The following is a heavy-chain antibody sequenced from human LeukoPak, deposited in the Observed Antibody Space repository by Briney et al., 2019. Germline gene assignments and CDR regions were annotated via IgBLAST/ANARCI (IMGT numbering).Heavy chain of an antibody. J-gene: IGHJ2*01. CDR1: GGSISSSSYY. Sequence: SETLSLTCTVSGGSISSSSYYWGWIRQPPGKGLEWIGSIYYSGSTYYNPSLKSRVTISVDTSKNQFSLKLSSVTAADTAVYYCARRSQRYCSGGSCKYWYFDLWGRGTLVTVSS. V-gene: IGHV4-39*07. CDR2: IYYSGST. CDR3: ARRSQRYCSGGSCKYWYFDL. D-gene: IGHD2-15*01.